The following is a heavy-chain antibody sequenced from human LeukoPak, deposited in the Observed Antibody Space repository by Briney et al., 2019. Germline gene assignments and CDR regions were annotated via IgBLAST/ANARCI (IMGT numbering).Heavy chain of an antibody. V-gene: IGHV3-23*01. Sequence: GGSLRLSCAASGFTFSSYAKSWVRQAPGKGLEWVSVISGSGGSTYYADSVKGRFTISRDNSKNTLYLQMNSLRAEDTAVYYCAKGPYDFWSGYRYFDLWGRGTLVTVSS. J-gene: IGHJ2*01. CDR2: ISGSGGST. CDR3: AKGPYDFWSGYRYFDL. CDR1: GFTFSSYA. D-gene: IGHD3-3*01.